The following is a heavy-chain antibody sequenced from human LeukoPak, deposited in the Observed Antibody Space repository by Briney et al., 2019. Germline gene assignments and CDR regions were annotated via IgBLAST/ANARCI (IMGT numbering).Heavy chain of an antibody. CDR3: ARSPTSSYGLFQH. J-gene: IGHJ1*01. D-gene: IGHD5-18*01. V-gene: IGHV1-2*02. CDR1: GYTFTGYA. CDR2: INPNSGGT. Sequence: ASVKVSCKASGYTFTGYAIHWVRQAPGQGLEWMGWINPNSGGTNYAQKFQGRVTMTRDTSISTAYMELSRLRSDDTAVYYCARSPTSSYGLFQHWGQGTLVTVSS.